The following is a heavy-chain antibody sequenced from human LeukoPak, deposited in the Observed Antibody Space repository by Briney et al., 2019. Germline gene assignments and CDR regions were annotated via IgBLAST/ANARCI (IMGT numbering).Heavy chain of an antibody. CDR3: ARGLGYGDLVLEDY. D-gene: IGHD4-17*01. CDR2: IYYSGST. Sequence: PSETLSLTCTVSGGSISSSSYYWGWIRQPPGKGLVWIGSIYYSGSTYYNPSLKSRVTISVDTSKNQFSLKLSSVTAADTAVYYCARGLGYGDLVLEDYWGQGTLVTVSS. CDR1: GGSISSSSYY. J-gene: IGHJ4*02. V-gene: IGHV4-39*07.